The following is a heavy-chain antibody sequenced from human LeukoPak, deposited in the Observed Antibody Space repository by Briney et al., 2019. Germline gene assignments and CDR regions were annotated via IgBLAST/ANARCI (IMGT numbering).Heavy chain of an antibody. CDR1: GFTFTNYA. Sequence: GGSLRLSCAASGFTFTNYAMSWVRQTPGKGLEWVPATVGSGPDTYHADSVKGRFTVSRDNSRNTLYLQMNSLRVEDTAVYYCTKAPLRSCTGAFCYPFDYWGQGTLVTVSS. CDR3: TKAPLRSCTGAFCYPFDY. CDR2: TVGSGPDT. D-gene: IGHD2-8*02. J-gene: IGHJ4*02. V-gene: IGHV3-23*01.